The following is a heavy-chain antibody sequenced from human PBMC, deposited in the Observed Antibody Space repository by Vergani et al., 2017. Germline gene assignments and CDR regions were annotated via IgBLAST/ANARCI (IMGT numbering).Heavy chain of an antibody. CDR3: ASGKYYSDSTSHFRGRYFDV. J-gene: IGHJ2*01. D-gene: IGHD3-16*01. CDR1: GDSIISRSYY. V-gene: IGHV4-39*01. Sequence: QMQLQESGPGLVKASETLSLTCTVSGDSIISRSYYWGWIRQPPGKGLEWFGRIYNSGNGDSSSSLKSRVTISADTSKNQFSLRLTSVTAADTAVYYCASGKYYSDSTSHFRGRYFDVWGRGTLVTVPS. CDR2: IYNSGNG.